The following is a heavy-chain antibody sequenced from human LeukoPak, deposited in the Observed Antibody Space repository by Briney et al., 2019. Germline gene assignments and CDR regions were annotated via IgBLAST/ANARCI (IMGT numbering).Heavy chain of an antibody. CDR3: ATLSGYSGSYYYMDV. J-gene: IGHJ6*03. CDR2: IYYSGST. D-gene: IGHD5-12*01. V-gene: IGHV4-59*01. Sequence: PSETLSLTXTVSGGSISSYYWSWIRQPPGKGLEWIGYIYYSGSTNYNPSLKSRVTISVDTSKNQFSLKLSSVTAADTAVYYCATLSGYSGSYYYMDVWGKGTTVTVSS. CDR1: GGSISSYY.